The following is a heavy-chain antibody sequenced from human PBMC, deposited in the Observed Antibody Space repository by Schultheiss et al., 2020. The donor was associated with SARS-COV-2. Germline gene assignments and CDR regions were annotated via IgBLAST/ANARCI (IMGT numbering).Heavy chain of an antibody. CDR3: AKDRRIGMSGFRFDA. Sequence: SVKVSCKAYGGAFSDHVISWVRQAPGQGLEWMGGIIPMFDKAKYSQKFQGRVTITADESTSTVYLELSSLRSEDTAMYYCAKDRRIGMSGFRFDAWGQGTLVTVSS. CDR2: IIPMFDKA. J-gene: IGHJ5*02. CDR1: GGAFSDHV. D-gene: IGHD6-19*01. V-gene: IGHV1-69*13.